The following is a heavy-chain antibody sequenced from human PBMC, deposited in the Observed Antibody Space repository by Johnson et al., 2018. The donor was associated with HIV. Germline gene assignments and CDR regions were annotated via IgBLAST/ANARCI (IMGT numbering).Heavy chain of an antibody. J-gene: IGHJ3*02. CDR1: GFTFSSYV. V-gene: IGHV3-30-3*01. Sequence: QVQLVESGGGVVQPGRSLRLSCAASGFTFSSYVMYWVRQAPGKGLEWVAVISYDGSNKYYADSVKGRFTISRDNSKNTLYLQMNSLRAEDTAVYYCARDGLEVDAFDIWGQGTMVTVSS. CDR2: ISYDGSNK. CDR3: ARDGLEVDAFDI. D-gene: IGHD3-3*01.